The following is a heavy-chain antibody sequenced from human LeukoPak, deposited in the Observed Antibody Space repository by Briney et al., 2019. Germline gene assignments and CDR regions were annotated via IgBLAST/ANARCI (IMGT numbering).Heavy chain of an antibody. CDR2: INHSGST. V-gene: IGHV4-34*01. CDR1: GGSFSGYY. CDR3: ARVPGTITGTTYWFDP. D-gene: IGHD1-7*01. Sequence: SETLSLTCAVYGGSFSGYYWSWIRQPPGKGLEWIGEINHSGSTNYNPSLKSRVTMSVDTSKNQFSLKLSSVTAADTAVYYCARVPGTITGTTYWFDPWGQGTLVTVSS. J-gene: IGHJ5*02.